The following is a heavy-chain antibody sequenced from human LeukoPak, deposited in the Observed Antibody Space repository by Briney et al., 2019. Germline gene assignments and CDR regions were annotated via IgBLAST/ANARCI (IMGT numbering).Heavy chain of an antibody. CDR3: ATYSGSYEVNYYYYYGMDV. D-gene: IGHD1-26*01. CDR2: IKQDGSEK. CDR1: GFTFSSYW. J-gene: IGHJ6*02. V-gene: IGHV3-7*03. Sequence: PGGSLRLSCAASGFTFSSYWMSWVRQAPGKGLEWVANIKQDGSEKYYVDSVKGRFTISRDNAKNSLYLQMNSLRAEDTAVYYCATYSGSYEVNYYYYYGMDVWGQGTTVTVSS.